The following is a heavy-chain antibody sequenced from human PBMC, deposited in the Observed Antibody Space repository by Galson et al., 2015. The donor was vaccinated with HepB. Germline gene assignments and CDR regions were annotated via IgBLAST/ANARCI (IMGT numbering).Heavy chain of an antibody. V-gene: IGHV3-48*01. CDR2: ISSSSSTI. D-gene: IGHD3-3*01. CDR1: GFTFSSYS. J-gene: IGHJ6*03. CDR3: ARGWRPTYYYYYYVDV. Sequence: SLRLSCAASGFTFSSYSMNWVRQAPGKGLEWVSYISSSSSTIYYADSVKGRFTISRDNAKNSLYLQMNSLRAEDTAVYYCARGWRPTYYYYYYVDVWGKGTTVTVSS.